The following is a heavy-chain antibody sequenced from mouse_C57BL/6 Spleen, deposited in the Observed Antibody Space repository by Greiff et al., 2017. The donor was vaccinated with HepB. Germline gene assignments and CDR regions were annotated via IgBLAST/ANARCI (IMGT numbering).Heavy chain of an antibody. D-gene: IGHD1-2*01. V-gene: IGHV3-6*01. CDR1: GYSITSGYY. CDR3: AREPLGAMDY. Sequence: EVQVVESGPGLVKPSQSLSLTCSVTGYSITSGYYWNWIRQFPGNKLEWMGYISYDGSNNYNPSLKNRISITRDTSKNQFFLKLNSVTTEDTATYYCAREPLGAMDYWGQGTSVTVSS. J-gene: IGHJ4*01. CDR2: ISYDGSN.